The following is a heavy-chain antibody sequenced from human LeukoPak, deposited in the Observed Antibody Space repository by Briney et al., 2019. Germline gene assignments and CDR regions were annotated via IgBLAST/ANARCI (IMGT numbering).Heavy chain of an antibody. CDR3: ARGSVQDYYDSSGHLPDY. J-gene: IGHJ4*02. Sequence: SVKVSCKASGGTFSSYAISWVRQAPGQGLEWMGGIIPIFGTANYAQKFQGRVTITTDESTSTAYMELSSLRSEDTAVYYCARGSVQDYYDSSGHLPDYWGQGTLVTVSS. D-gene: IGHD3-22*01. V-gene: IGHV1-69*05. CDR2: IIPIFGTA. CDR1: GGTFSSYA.